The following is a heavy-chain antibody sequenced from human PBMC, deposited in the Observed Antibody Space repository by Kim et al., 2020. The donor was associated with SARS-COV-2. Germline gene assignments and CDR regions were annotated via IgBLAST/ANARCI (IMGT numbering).Heavy chain of an antibody. Sequence: GGSLRLSCASSGFTLGDYAMHWVRQAPGKGLEWVSGIYGDSSRIGYADSVKGRFTISRDNAKNSLYLEMNSLRAEDTGLYYCGKDMQPGAMDVWGQGTTVIVSS. CDR2: IYGDSSRI. V-gene: IGHV3-9*01. D-gene: IGHD3-10*01. J-gene: IGHJ6*02. CDR1: GFTLGDYA. CDR3: GKDMQPGAMDV.